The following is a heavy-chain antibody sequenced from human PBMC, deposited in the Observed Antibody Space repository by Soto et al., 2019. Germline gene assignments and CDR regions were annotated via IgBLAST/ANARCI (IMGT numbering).Heavy chain of an antibody. D-gene: IGHD3-22*01. Sequence: KPSETLSLTCAVSGGSISSGDYSWSWIRQPPGKGLEWIAYIYHSGSTYYSPSLEGRVTVSVDRSKNQFSLKLSSATAADTAVFYCARGPYDSSGFYSAFDIWGQGTMVTVSS. CDR2: IYHSGST. J-gene: IGHJ3*02. V-gene: IGHV4-30-2*01. CDR1: GGSISSGDYS. CDR3: ARGPYDSSGFYSAFDI.